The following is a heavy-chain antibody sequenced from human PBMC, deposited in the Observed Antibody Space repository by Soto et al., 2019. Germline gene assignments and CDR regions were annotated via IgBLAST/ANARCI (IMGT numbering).Heavy chain of an antibody. V-gene: IGHV3-9*01. J-gene: IGHJ4*02. CDR2: ITWNSRVL. D-gene: IGHD3-3*01. Sequence: GVSLRLSCVGTGLHFDDFAMHWVRQAPGKGLEWVSGITWNSRVLAYADSVEGRFTISRDNARNSLYLQMGSLRDEDTAFYFCAKGRYDFWSPYYFDSWGQGTLVTVS. CDR3: AKGRYDFWSPYYFDS. CDR1: GLHFDDFA.